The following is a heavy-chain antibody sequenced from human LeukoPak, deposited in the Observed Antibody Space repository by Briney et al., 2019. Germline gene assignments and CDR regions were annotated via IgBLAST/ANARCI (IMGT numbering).Heavy chain of an antibody. V-gene: IGHV3-7*03. CDR2: ENQDGSEI. CDR1: GFTFGDYA. J-gene: IGHJ5*01. Sequence: GGSLRLSCTASGFTFGDYALSWFRQAPGKGLEWVANENQDGSEIYYVDSVKGRFIMSRDNTKNSFYLQMSSLRVEDTAVYYCARGRDVDSWGQGTLVTVSS. CDR3: ARGRDVDS.